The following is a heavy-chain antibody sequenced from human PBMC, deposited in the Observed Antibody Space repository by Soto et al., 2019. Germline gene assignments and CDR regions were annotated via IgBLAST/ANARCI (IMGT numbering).Heavy chain of an antibody. Sequence: VQLVESGGGLVQPGGSLRLSCAASGFTFNTYWMHWVRQAPGKGLIWVSRLNGDGSTIDYADSVKGRFTMSRDNAKSTVYLQMHSLRAEDTAVYYCARDDNPDYWGQGTLVTVSS. D-gene: IGHD1-20*01. J-gene: IGHJ4*02. CDR3: ARDDNPDY. CDR1: GFTFNTYW. CDR2: LNGDGSTI. V-gene: IGHV3-74*01.